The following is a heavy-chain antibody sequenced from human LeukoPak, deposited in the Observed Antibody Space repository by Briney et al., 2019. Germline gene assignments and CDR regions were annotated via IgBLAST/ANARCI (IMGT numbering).Heavy chain of an antibody. CDR1: GFTFSSYG. J-gene: IGHJ5*02. CDR3: AKGGAFDWLYPPANWFDP. D-gene: IGHD3-9*01. CDR2: ISGSGGST. Sequence: PGGSLRLSCAASGFTFSSYGMSWVRQAPGKGLEWVSAISGSGGSTNHADSVKGRFTISRDNSKNTLYLQMNSLRAEDTAVYYCAKGGAFDWLYPPANWFDPWGQGTLVTVSS. V-gene: IGHV3-23*01.